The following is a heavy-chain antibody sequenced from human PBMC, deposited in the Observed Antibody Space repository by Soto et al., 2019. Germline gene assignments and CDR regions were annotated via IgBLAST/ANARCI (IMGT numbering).Heavy chain of an antibody. D-gene: IGHD3-22*01. V-gene: IGHV3-53*01. CDR3: ARDRGYYDTSCPTYNWFDP. J-gene: IGHJ5*02. CDR2: LYSGGDT. CDR1: GFTVSSNY. Sequence: DVQVVESGGGLIQPGGSLRLSCEVSGFTVSSNYMTWVRQAPGKGLEWVSVLYSGGDTHYADSVKGRFTISRDTSKNTLSLQMPRLRAEYTAIYYCARDRGYYDTSCPTYNWFDPWGQGTLVTVSS.